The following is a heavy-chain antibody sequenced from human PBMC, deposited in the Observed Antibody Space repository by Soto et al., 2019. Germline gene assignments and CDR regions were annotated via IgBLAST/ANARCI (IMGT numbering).Heavy chain of an antibody. V-gene: IGHV3-7*01. CDR3: AQVGSYGWNFDD. CDR1: EFSFRSYW. Sequence: PGGSLRLSCAASEFSFRSYWITWVRQAPWKGLEWLALINEDGSQKYYVGSVKGRFIISRDNAKESVYMQMDSLRAGDTAVYLCAQVGSYGWNFDDFGERILVTVCS. D-gene: IGHD5-18*01. J-gene: IGHJ4*02. CDR2: INEDGSQK.